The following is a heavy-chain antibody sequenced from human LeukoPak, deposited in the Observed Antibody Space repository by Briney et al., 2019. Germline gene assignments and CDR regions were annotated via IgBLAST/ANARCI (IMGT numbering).Heavy chain of an antibody. V-gene: IGHV1-69*13. D-gene: IGHD3-3*02. Sequence: GASVKVSCKASGYIFTSYYMHWVRQAPGQGLEWMGGIIPIFGTANYAQKFQGRVTITADESTSTAYMELSSLRSEDTAVYYCATLLESVYWGQGTLVTVSS. CDR2: IIPIFGTA. J-gene: IGHJ4*02. CDR1: GYIFTSYY. CDR3: ATLLESVY.